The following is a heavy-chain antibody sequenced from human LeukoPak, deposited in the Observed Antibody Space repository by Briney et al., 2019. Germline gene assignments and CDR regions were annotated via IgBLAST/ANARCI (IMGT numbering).Heavy chain of an antibody. CDR2: INHSGSN. CDR1: GRSFSGYY. D-gene: IGHD3-22*01. J-gene: IGHJ4*02. Sequence: SETLSLTCAVYGRSFSGYYWSWIRQPPGKGLEGIGEINHSGSNNYNPSLKSRVTISVDTSKSQFSLKLSSVTAADTAVYYCARGTQTYYDKAPVDYWGQGTLVTVSS. CDR3: ARGTQTYYDKAPVDY. V-gene: IGHV4-34*01.